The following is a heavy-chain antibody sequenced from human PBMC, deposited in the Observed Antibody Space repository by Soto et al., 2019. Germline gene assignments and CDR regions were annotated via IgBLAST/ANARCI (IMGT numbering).Heavy chain of an antibody. D-gene: IGHD6-13*01. CDR3: ARGAAADYMDV. J-gene: IGHJ6*03. Sequence: QVQLVQSGAEVKKPGSSVKVSCKASGGTFSSYTISWVRQAPGQGLEWMGRIIPILGIANYAQKFQGRVTITADKATSTAYMELSSLRSEDTAVYYCARGAAADYMDVWGKGTTVTVSS. CDR1: GGTFSSYT. CDR2: IIPILGIA. V-gene: IGHV1-69*02.